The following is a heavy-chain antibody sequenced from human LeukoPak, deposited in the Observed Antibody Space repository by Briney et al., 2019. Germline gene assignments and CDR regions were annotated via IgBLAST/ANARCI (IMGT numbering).Heavy chain of an antibody. V-gene: IGHV4-59*08. Sequence: KSSETLSLTCTVSGDSLSGHCWSWIRQPPRKGLEWIGYVSYNGGTDFNPSLKGRVTISVDTSRNQFSLRLSSVTAADTAVYYCARHVRGGYCGGDCYSATWHYDLWGRGTLVTVSS. CDR1: GDSLSGHC. D-gene: IGHD2-21*02. CDR3: ARHVRGGYCGGDCYSATWHYDL. CDR2: VSYNGGT. J-gene: IGHJ2*01.